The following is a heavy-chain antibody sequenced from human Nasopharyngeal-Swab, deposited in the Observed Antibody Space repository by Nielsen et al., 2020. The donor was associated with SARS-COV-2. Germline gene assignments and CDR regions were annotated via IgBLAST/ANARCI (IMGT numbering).Heavy chain of an antibody. V-gene: IGHV3-9*01. J-gene: IGHJ6*02. D-gene: IGHD3-3*01. CDR3: AKADDFWQNYGMDV. CDR2: ISWNSGSI. Sequence: SLKISCAASGFTFDDYAMHWVRQAPGKGLEWVSGISWNSGSIGYADSVKGRFTISRDNAKSSLYLQMNSLRAEDTALYYCAKADDFWQNYGMDVWGQGTTVTVSS. CDR1: GFTFDDYA.